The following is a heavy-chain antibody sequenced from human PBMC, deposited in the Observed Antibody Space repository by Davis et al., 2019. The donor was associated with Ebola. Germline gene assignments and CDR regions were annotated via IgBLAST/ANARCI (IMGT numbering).Heavy chain of an antibody. Sequence: GGSLRLSCAASGFTVSSNYMRWVRQAPGKGLEWVSVIYSGGRTYYADSVKGRFTISRDNAKNTLYLQMNSLRAEDTAVYYCARGGRFVDNSGNYKYFYGVDVWGQGTTVTVSS. CDR1: GFTVSSNY. CDR3: ARGGRFVDNSGNYKYFYGVDV. CDR2: IYSGGRT. V-gene: IGHV3-66*01. J-gene: IGHJ6*02. D-gene: IGHD3-10*01.